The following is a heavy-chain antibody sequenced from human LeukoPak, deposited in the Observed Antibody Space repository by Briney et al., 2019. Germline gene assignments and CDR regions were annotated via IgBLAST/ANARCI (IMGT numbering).Heavy chain of an antibody. CDR2: IYYSGST. V-gene: IGHV4-31*03. CDR3: ARVRPAADDAFDI. J-gene: IGHJ3*02. D-gene: IGHD2-2*01. CDR1: GGSISGGGYY. Sequence: PSETLSLTCTVSGGSISGGGYYWTWIRQHPGKGLEWIGYIYYSGSTYYNPSLKSRVTISVDTSKNQFSLKLSSVTAADTAVYYCARVRPAADDAFDIWGQGTMVTVSS.